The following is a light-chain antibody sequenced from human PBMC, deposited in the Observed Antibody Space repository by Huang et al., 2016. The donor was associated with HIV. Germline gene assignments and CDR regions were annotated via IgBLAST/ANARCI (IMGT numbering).Light chain of an antibody. V-gene: IGKV1-39*01. Sequence: DIQMTQSPSSLSASVGDRVTITCRANQSIAKFLNWYQQKPGKAPKLLIYAASSLQSGVPPRFVGSGSGTDFTLTISSLQPEDFATYFCHQSFSSPITFGPGTKVDIK. CDR1: QSIAKF. J-gene: IGKJ3*01. CDR2: AAS. CDR3: HQSFSSPIT.